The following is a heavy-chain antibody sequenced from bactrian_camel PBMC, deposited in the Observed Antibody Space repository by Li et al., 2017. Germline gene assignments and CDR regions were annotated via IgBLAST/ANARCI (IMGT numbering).Heavy chain of an antibody. CDR3: AAQAERSGLCLPYKH. J-gene: IGHJ4*01. D-gene: IGHD2*01. CDR2: ITTDGVI. V-gene: IGHV3S53*01. CDR1: GYNFGTCG. Sequence: QVQLVESGGGSVQPGGSLTLSCTTSGYNFGTCGMEWYRQAPGKERELISTITTDGVIKYKGSVQGRFTASRDISKTTLYLQMNSLKTEDTAMYYCAAQAERSGLCLPYKHWGRGTQVTVS.